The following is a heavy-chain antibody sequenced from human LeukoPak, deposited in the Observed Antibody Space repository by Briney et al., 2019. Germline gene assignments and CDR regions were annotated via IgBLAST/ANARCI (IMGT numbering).Heavy chain of an antibody. CDR1: RYTFTSHA. CDR3: ARERTRPNHFDY. CDR2: TTTDNGNT. Sequence: ASVKVSCTASRYTFTSHAIHWVRQAPGQRLEWMGWTTTDNGNTKYSQKFQGRVTITRDTSASTAYMELSSLRSEDTAVYYCARERTRPNHFDYWGQGTLVTVSS. D-gene: IGHD3/OR15-3a*01. V-gene: IGHV1-3*04. J-gene: IGHJ4*02.